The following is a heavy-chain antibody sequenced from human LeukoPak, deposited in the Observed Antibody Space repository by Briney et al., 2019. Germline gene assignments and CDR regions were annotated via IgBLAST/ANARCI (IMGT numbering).Heavy chain of an antibody. Sequence: GGSMRLSCAASGFTFSSYAMNWVRQAPGKGLEWVSSISGSGGSTYYADSVKGRFTISRDNSRNTLYLQMNSLRAEDTAVYYCAKCLYQYGSGSLGDFWGQGSLVTASS. CDR3: AKCLYQYGSGSLGDF. V-gene: IGHV3-23*01. CDR1: GFTFSSYA. J-gene: IGHJ4*02. D-gene: IGHD3-10*01. CDR2: ISGSGGST.